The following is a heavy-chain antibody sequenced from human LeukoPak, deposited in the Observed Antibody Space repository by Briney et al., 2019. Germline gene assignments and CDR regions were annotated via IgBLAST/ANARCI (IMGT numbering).Heavy chain of an antibody. V-gene: IGHV3-21*01. D-gene: IGHD4-17*01. CDR2: ISSSSSYI. J-gene: IGHJ6*02. CDR3: AREIPYGDYPRGMDV. CDR1: GFTFSSYS. Sequence: KPGGSLRLSCAASGFTFSSYSMNWVRQAPGKGLEWVSSISSSSSYIYYADSVKGRFTISRDNTKNSLYLQMNSLRAEDTAVYYCAREIPYGDYPRGMDVWGQGTTVTVSS.